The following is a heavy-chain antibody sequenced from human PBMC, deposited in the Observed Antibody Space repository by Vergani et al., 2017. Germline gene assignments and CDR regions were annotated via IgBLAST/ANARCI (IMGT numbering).Heavy chain of an antibody. CDR2: ISGSGGST. J-gene: IGHJ6*02. CDR3: ARAELEQAGLDSDYYYGMDV. V-gene: IGHV3-23*01. D-gene: IGHD1/OR15-1a*01. Sequence: EVQLLESGGGLVQPGGSLRLSCAASGFTFSSYAMSWVRQAPGKGLEWVSAISGSGGSTYYADSVKGRFTISRDNSKNTLYLQMNSLRAEDTAVYYCARAELEQAGLDSDYYYGMDVWGQGTTVTVSS. CDR1: GFTFSSYA.